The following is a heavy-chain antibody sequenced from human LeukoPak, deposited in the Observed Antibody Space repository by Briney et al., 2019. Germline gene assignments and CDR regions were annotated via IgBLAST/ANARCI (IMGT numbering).Heavy chain of an antibody. J-gene: IGHJ4*02. CDR3: ARPHHYYDSSGYYDYFDY. CDR1: GYTFTGYY. CDR2: INPNSGGT. V-gene: IGHV1-2*02. D-gene: IGHD3-22*01. Sequence: ASVKVSCKASGYTFTGYYMHWVRQAPGQGLEWMGWINPNSGGTNYAQKFQGRVTMARDPSISTAYMELSRLRSDDTAVYYCARPHHYYDSSGYYDYFDYWGQGTLVTVFS.